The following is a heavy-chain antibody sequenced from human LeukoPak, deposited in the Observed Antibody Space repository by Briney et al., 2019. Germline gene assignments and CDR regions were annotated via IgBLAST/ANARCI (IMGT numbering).Heavy chain of an antibody. Sequence: GASVKVSCKASGYTFTSYDINWVRQATGQGLEWMGWMNPNSGNTGYAQKFPGRVTMTRNTSISTAYMELSSLRSEDTAVYYCARVHSQWLVLNYWGQGTLVTVSS. J-gene: IGHJ4*02. CDR2: MNPNSGNT. V-gene: IGHV1-8*01. CDR3: ARVHSQWLVLNY. D-gene: IGHD6-19*01. CDR1: GYTFTSYD.